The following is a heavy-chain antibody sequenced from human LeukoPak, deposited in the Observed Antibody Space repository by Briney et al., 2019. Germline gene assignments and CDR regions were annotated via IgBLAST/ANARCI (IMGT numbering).Heavy chain of an antibody. D-gene: IGHD3-10*01. CDR3: ARLTRRFGDLFEFGY. Sequence: SETLSLTCTVSGGSISSSSYYWGWIRQPPGKGLEWIGSIYYTGSTYYTPSLKSRLTISVDTSKNQFSLNLSSVTAADTAVYYCARLTRRFGDLFEFGYWGQGTLVTVSS. V-gene: IGHV4-39*01. CDR2: IYYTGST. J-gene: IGHJ4*02. CDR1: GGSISSSSYY.